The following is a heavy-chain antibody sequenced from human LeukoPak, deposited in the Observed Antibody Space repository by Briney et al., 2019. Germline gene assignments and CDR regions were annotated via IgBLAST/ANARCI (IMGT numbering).Heavy chain of an antibody. CDR1: GFTFSSYW. D-gene: IGHD6-13*01. CDR3: AKDRAQQLVLDF. Sequence: GGSLRLSCAASGFTFSSYWMHWVRQAPGKGLVWVSAIIGSGSSTYYADSVKGRFTISRDNSKNTLFLQMNSLRAEDTAVYYCAKDRAQQLVLDFWGQGTLVTVSS. J-gene: IGHJ4*02. V-gene: IGHV3-23*01. CDR2: IIGSGSST.